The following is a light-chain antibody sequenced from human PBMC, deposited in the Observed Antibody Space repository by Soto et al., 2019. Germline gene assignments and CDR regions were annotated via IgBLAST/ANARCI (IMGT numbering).Light chain of an antibody. CDR1: QSVSSY. CDR2: DAS. V-gene: IGKV3-11*01. J-gene: IGKJ1*01. Sequence: EIVLTQSPATLSLSPGERATLSCRASQSVSSYLAWYQQKPGQAPRLLIYDASNRATGIPARFSGSGSGTDFTLTISSLESEDFAVYFCQQYGDRPRTFGQGTKVDIK. CDR3: QQYGDRPRT.